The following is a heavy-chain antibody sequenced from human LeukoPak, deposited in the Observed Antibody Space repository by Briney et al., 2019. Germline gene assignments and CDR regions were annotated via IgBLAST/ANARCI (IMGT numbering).Heavy chain of an antibody. CDR2: INHSGST. D-gene: IGHD6-25*01. J-gene: IGHJ4*02. V-gene: IGHV4-34*01. CDR1: GGSFSGYY. CDR3: ARVQRIAARLYYDF. Sequence: PSETLSLTCAVYGGSFSGYYWSWIRQPPGKGLEWIGEINHSGSTNYNPSLKSRVTISVDTSKNQFSLKLSSVTTADTAVYYCARVQRIAARLYYDFWGQGTLVTVSS.